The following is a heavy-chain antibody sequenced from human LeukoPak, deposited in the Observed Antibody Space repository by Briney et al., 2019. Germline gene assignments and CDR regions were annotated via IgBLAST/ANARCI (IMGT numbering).Heavy chain of an antibody. Sequence: SGPALVKPTQTLTLTCTFSGFSLSTSGMCVRWIPHPPGKALEWLARIDWDDDKYYSTSLKTRLTISKHTSKNQVVLTITNMDPVDTATYYCARMTAGMDVWGQGTTVTVSS. V-gene: IGHV2-70*11. CDR3: ARMTAGMDV. CDR2: IDWDDDK. D-gene: IGHD2-21*02. CDR1: GFSLSTSGMC. J-gene: IGHJ6*02.